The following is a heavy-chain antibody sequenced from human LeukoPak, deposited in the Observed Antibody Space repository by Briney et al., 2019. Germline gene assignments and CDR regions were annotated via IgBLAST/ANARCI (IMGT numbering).Heavy chain of an antibody. CDR3: ARPPQLNSGSYSL. J-gene: IGHJ1*01. Sequence: GESLKISWKGSGYSFTSYWIGWVGQMPGKGLEWMGIIYPGDSDTRYSPSFQGQVTISADKSISTAYLQWSSLKASDTAMYYCARPPQLNSGSYSLWGQGTLVTVSP. CDR2: IYPGDSDT. D-gene: IGHD1-26*01. CDR1: GYSFTSYW. V-gene: IGHV5-51*01.